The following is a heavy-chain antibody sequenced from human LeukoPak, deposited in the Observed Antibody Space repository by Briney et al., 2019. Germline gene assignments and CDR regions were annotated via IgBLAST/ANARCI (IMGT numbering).Heavy chain of an antibody. Sequence: ASVKVSCKASGYTFTGYYMHWVRQAPGQGLEWMGWINPNSGGTNYAQKFQGRVTITADKSTSTAYMELSSLRSEDTAVYYCARSYDSMTFDPWGQGTLVTVSS. V-gene: IGHV1-2*02. CDR1: GYTFTGYY. CDR2: INPNSGGT. CDR3: ARSYDSMTFDP. J-gene: IGHJ5*02. D-gene: IGHD3-22*01.